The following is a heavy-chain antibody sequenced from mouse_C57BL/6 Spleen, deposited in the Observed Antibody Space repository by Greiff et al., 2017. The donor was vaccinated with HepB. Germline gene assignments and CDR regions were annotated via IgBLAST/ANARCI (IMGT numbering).Heavy chain of an antibody. J-gene: IGHJ2*01. CDR2: IYPRSGNT. V-gene: IGHV1-81*01. CDR3: ARPVVGFDY. D-gene: IGHD1-1*01. Sequence: VKLMESGAELARPGASVKLSCKASGYTFTSYGISWVKQRTGQGLEWIGEIYPRSGNTYYNEKFKGKATLTADKSSSTAYMELRSLTSEDSAVYSCARPVVGFDYWGQGTTLTVSS. CDR1: GYTFTSYG.